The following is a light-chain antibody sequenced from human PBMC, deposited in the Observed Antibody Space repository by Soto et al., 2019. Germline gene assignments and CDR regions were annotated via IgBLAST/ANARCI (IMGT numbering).Light chain of an antibody. CDR3: QQAYGFPVT. V-gene: IGKV1-12*01. CDR1: QNIISW. Sequence: DIQMTQSPSTESASVGDRVTITCRASQNIISWLAWYQQQPGRAPKLLIYAASILQSGVPSRFSGSGSGTDFTLTINSLQPEDFATYYCQQAYGFPVTFGQGTRLEIK. CDR2: AAS. J-gene: IGKJ5*01.